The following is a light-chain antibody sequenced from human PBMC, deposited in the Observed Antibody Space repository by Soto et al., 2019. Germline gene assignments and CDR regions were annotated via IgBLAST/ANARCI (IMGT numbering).Light chain of an antibody. CDR2: GVP. CDR1: PSVGSSY. Sequence: EIVLTQSPGTLSLSPGERATLSCRASPSVGSSYLDWYQQKPGQAPRLLIYGVPSRATGIPDRFSGSGSGTDFTITISRLEPEDFAVYYCQQYGGSPMYTFGQGTKLEIK. V-gene: IGKV3-20*01. J-gene: IGKJ2*01. CDR3: QQYGGSPMYT.